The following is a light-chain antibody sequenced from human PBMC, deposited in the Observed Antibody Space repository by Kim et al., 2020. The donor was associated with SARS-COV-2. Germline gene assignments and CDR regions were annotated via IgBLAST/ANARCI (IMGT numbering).Light chain of an antibody. CDR2: DAS. CDR3: QQSDSPPFT. Sequence: ASVGDRVTISCRASQSISSYLNWYQQIPGKAPKLLIHDASRLQSGVPSRFSGSGSGTDFTLTINSLQPEDFAVYYCQQSDSPPFTFGPGTKVDIK. CDR1: QSISSY. V-gene: IGKV1-39*01. J-gene: IGKJ3*01.